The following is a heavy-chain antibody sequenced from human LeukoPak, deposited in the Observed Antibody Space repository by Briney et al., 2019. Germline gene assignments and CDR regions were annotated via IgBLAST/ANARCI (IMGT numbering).Heavy chain of an antibody. Sequence: ASVKVSCKASGYTFTSYDINWVRQATGQGFEWMGWMNPNSGNTGYAQKFQGRVTMTRNTSISTAYMELSSLRSEDTAVYYCARGSDRGYSGYDWFDPWGQGTLVTVSS. CDR3: ARGSDRGYSGYDWFDP. J-gene: IGHJ5*02. D-gene: IGHD5-12*01. CDR1: GYTFTSYD. V-gene: IGHV1-8*01. CDR2: MNPNSGNT.